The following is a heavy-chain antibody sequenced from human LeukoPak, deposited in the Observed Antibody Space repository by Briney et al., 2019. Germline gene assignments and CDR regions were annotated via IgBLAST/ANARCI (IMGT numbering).Heavy chain of an antibody. V-gene: IGHV4-59*01. Sequence: SETLSLTCTVSGGSISSYYWSWIRQPPGKGLEWIGYIYYSGSTNYNPSLKSRVTISVDTSKNQFSLKLSSVTAADTAVYYCARSRTYGDYGRGLDYWGQGTLVTVSS. CDR2: IYYSGST. CDR3: ARSRTYGDYGRGLDY. D-gene: IGHD4-17*01. CDR1: GGSISSYY. J-gene: IGHJ4*02.